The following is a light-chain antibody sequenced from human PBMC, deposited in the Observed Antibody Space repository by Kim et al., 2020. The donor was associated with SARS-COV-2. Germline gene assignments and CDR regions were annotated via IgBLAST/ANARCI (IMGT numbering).Light chain of an antibody. Sequence: GQSITISCTGTSGDIGGYNYVSWYQQRPGKAPKLMISDVNTRPSGVSNRFSGSKSGNTASLTISGLQAEDEADYYCTSYTSKTTWVFGGGTKLTVL. CDR2: DVN. V-gene: IGLV2-14*03. CDR1: SGDIGGYNY. CDR3: TSYTSKTTWV. J-gene: IGLJ3*02.